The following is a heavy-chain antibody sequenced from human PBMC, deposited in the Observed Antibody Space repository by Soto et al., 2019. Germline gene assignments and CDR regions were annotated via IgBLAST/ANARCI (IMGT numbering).Heavy chain of an antibody. J-gene: IGHJ4*02. CDR2: ISYDGIDK. Sequence: PGGSLRLSCAASGFTFSSYSMHWVRQAPGKGLEWVALISYDGIDKDYADSVKGRFTISRDNSKNTLYLQMNSLRPEDTAVYYCARALDFWSGYFDYWGQGSLVTVSS. D-gene: IGHD3-3*01. V-gene: IGHV3-30-3*01. CDR3: ARALDFWSGYFDY. CDR1: GFTFSSYS.